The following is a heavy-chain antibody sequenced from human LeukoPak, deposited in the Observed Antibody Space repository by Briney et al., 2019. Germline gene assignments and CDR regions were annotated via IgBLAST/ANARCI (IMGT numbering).Heavy chain of an antibody. Sequence: SVKVSCKASGGTFSSYAISWVRQAPGQGLEWMGRTIPIFGTANYAQKFQGRVTITTDESTSTAYMELSSLRSEDTAVYYCARDMAVLVRGDHAGDVWGKGTTVTVSS. CDR3: ARDMAVLVRGDHAGDV. CDR2: TIPIFGTA. CDR1: GGTFSSYA. V-gene: IGHV1-69*05. D-gene: IGHD3-10*01. J-gene: IGHJ6*04.